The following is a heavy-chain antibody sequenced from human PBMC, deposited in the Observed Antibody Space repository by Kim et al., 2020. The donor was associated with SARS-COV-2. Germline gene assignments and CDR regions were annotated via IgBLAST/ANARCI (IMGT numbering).Heavy chain of an antibody. CDR3: AKILGYCSGGSCYFPIFDY. V-gene: IGHV3-23*01. Sequence: GGSLRLSCAASGFTFSSYAMSWVRQAPGKGLEWVSAISGSGGSTYYADSVKGRFTISRDNSKNTLYLQMNSLRAEDTAVYYCAKILGYCSGGSCYFPIFDYWGQGTLVTVSS. D-gene: IGHD2-15*01. CDR2: ISGSGGST. CDR1: GFTFSSYA. J-gene: IGHJ4*02.